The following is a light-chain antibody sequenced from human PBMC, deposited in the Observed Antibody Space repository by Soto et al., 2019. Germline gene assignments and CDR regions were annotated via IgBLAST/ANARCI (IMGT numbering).Light chain of an antibody. J-gene: IGKJ1*01. CDR3: QQYSTWPPWT. CDR1: QSVISN. V-gene: IGKV3-15*01. Sequence: EIVMTQSPATLSVSPGERVTLSCRASQSVISNVAWYQQKAGQAPRLLISGASTRATGIPARFIGSGSGTEFTLTISSLQSEDFAVYYCQQYSTWPPWTFGQGTKVEIK. CDR2: GAS.